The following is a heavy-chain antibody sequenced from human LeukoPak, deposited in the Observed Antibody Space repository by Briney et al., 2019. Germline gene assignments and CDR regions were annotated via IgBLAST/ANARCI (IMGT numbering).Heavy chain of an antibody. D-gene: IGHD3-3*01. Sequence: GGSLRLSCAASGFTFSSYSMNWVRQAPGKGLEWVSSISSSSSYIYYADSVKGRFTISGDNAKNSLYLQMSSLRAEDTAVYYCATDRGWRTSGYYLYYFEYWGQGTLVTYSS. V-gene: IGHV3-21*01. J-gene: IGHJ4*02. CDR1: GFTFSSYS. CDR2: ISSSSSYI. CDR3: ATDRGWRTSGYYLYYFEY.